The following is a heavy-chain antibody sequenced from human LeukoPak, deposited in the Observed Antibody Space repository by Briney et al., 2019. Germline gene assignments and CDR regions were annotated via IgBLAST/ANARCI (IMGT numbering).Heavy chain of an antibody. J-gene: IGHJ6*02. V-gene: IGHV3-30*01. CDR3: AKDYRSSYYYGMDV. CDR2: ISHDGSNK. D-gene: IGHD6-13*01. Sequence: PGRSLRLSCAASGFTFSSYAMHWVRQAPGKGLEWVAVISHDGSNKYYADSVKGRFTISRDNSKNTLYLQMNSLRAEDTAVYYCAKDYRSSYYYGMDVWGQGTTVTVSS. CDR1: GFTFSSYA.